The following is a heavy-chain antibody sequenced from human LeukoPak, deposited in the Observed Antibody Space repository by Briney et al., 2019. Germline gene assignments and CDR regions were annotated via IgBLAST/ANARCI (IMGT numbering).Heavy chain of an antibody. J-gene: IGHJ3*01. V-gene: IGHV4-59*08. CDR1: GGSISTYF. Sequence: KSSETLSLTCTVSGGSISTYFWSWIRQPPGKGLEWIGNIHYSGTTNYNSSLKSRVTISLDTSTNQFSLNLISLTVADTAVHYCARPSYFGDYRHAFDVWGQGTMVTVSS. D-gene: IGHD3-10*01. CDR3: ARPSYFGDYRHAFDV. CDR2: IHYSGTT.